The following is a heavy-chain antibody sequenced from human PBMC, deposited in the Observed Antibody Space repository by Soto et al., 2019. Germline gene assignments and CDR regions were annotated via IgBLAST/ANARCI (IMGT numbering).Heavy chain of an antibody. V-gene: IGHV3-21*06. Sequence: RGSLRLSCAASGVTFTRYSMNWVRQAPGKGLEWVSSISRTTNYIYYGDSMKGRFTISRDNAKNSLYLEMNSLRAEDTAVYYCARGSEDLTSNFDYWGQGTLVTVSS. CDR3: ARGSEDLTSNFDY. J-gene: IGHJ4*02. CDR2: ISRTTNYI. CDR1: GVTFTRYS.